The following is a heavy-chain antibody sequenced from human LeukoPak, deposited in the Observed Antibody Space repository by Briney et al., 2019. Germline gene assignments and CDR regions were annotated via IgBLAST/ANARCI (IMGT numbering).Heavy chain of an antibody. CDR1: GSTFSSYW. CDR2: INSDGGTT. Sequence: PGGSLRLSCAASGSTFSSYWMHWVRQAPGKGLVWVSRINSDGGTTTYADSVKGRFTISRDNAKNTLYLQMNSLRAEDTAVYYCARAYQQNNNWFDPWGQGTLVTVSS. V-gene: IGHV3-74*01. D-gene: IGHD6-13*01. J-gene: IGHJ5*02. CDR3: ARAYQQNNNWFDP.